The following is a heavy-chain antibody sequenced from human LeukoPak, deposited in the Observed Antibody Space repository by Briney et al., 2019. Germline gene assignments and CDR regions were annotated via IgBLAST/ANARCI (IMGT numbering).Heavy chain of an antibody. CDR3: ARDANYDFWSGYPDY. D-gene: IGHD3-3*01. CDR1: GFTFSSYW. Sequence: GGSLRLSCAASGFTFSSYWMHWVRQAPGKGLVWVSRINSDGSSTSYADSVKGRFTISRDNAKITLYLQMNSLRAEDTAVYYCARDANYDFWSGYPDYWGQGTLVTVSS. CDR2: INSDGSST. V-gene: IGHV3-74*01. J-gene: IGHJ4*02.